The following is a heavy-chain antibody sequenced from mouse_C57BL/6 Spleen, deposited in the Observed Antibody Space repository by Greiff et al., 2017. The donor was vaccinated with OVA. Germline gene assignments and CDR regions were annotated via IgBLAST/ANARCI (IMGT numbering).Heavy chain of an antibody. CDR1: GYSITSGYY. CDR3: ARGEAY. CDR2: ISYAGSN. J-gene: IGHJ3*01. V-gene: IGHV3-6*01. Sequence: EVKLEESGPGLVKPSQSLSLTCSVTGYSITSGYYWNWIRQFPGNKLEWMGYISYAGSNNYNPSLKNRISITRDTSKNQFFLKLNAVTTEDTATYYCARGEAYWGQGTLVTVSA.